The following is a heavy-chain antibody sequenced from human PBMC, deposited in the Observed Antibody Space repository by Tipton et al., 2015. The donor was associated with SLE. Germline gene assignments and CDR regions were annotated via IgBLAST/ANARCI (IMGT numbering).Heavy chain of an antibody. V-gene: IGHV3-30*04. J-gene: IGHJ3*02. Sequence: SLRLSCSASGFTFSSYAMHWVRQAPGKGLEWVAVISYDGSNKYYADSVKGRFTISRDNSKNTLYLQMNSLRAEDTAVYYCAKDLSRDAFDIWGQGTMVTVSS. CDR1: GFTFSSYA. D-gene: IGHD3-16*02. CDR2: ISYDGSNK. CDR3: AKDLSRDAFDI.